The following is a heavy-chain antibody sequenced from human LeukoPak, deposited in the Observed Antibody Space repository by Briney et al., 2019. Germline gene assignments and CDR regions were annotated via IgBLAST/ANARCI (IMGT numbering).Heavy chain of an antibody. CDR3: ARGLWSGYYANYYYYGMDV. D-gene: IGHD3-3*01. CDR2: INHSGST. J-gene: IGHJ6*02. V-gene: IGHV4-34*01. CDR1: GGSFSGYY. Sequence: PSETLSLTCAVYGGSFSGYYWSWIRQPPGKGLEWIGEINHSGSTNYNPSLKSRVTISVDTSKNQFSLKLSSVTAADTAVYYCARGLWSGYYANYYYYGMDVWGQGTTVTVSS.